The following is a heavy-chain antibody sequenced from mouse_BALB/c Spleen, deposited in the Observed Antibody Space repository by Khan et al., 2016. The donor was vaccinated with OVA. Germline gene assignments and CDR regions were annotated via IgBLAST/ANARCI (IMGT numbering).Heavy chain of an antibody. J-gene: IGHJ2*01. Sequence: VQLQQSGPGLVKPSQSLSLTCTVTGYSITRGYAWNWIRQFPGNKLEWMGYISYSGGTSHNPSLKSRISITRDTSKNQFFLQLNSVTTEDTATYYCARGNYYGYYFDYWGQGTPLTVSS. D-gene: IGHD1-1*01. CDR1: GYSITRGYA. CDR2: ISYSGGT. CDR3: ARGNYYGYYFDY. V-gene: IGHV3-2*02.